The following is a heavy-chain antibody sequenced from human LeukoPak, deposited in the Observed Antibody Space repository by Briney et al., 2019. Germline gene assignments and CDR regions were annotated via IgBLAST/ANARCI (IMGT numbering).Heavy chain of an antibody. J-gene: IGHJ4*02. Sequence: GGSLRLSCAASGFTFSSYEMNWVRQAPGKGLEWVSYISSSGSTIYYADSVKGRFTISRDNAKNTVYLQMNSLSPEDTATYYCARAGDIDYWGQGTLVTVSS. CDR1: GFTFSSYE. CDR2: ISSSGSTI. CDR3: ARAGDIDY. D-gene: IGHD1-26*01. V-gene: IGHV3-48*03.